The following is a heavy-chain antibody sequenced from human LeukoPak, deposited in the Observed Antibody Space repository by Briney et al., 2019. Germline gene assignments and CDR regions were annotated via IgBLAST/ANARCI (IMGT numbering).Heavy chain of an antibody. D-gene: IGHD1-26*01. CDR3: ARDLYSGSYYYYGMDV. V-gene: IGHV3-21*01. CDR2: ISSSGTYK. J-gene: IGHJ6*02. CDR1: GFTFSSYS. Sequence: KPGGSLRLPCAVSGFTFSSYSMSWVRQAPGKGLEWVSSISSSGTYKYYADSVKGRFTISRDNAKNSLYLQMNSLRAEDTAVYYCARDLYSGSYYYYGMDVWGQGTTVTVSS.